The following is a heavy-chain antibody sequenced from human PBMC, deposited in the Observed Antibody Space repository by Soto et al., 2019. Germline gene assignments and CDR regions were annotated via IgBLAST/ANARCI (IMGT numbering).Heavy chain of an antibody. V-gene: IGHV3-53*01. D-gene: IGHD5-18*01. CDR3: ATGVDTAKVGY. CDR2: IYYSGDT. Sequence: VQLVESGGGLIQPGGSLRLSCVASGFSVSNNHMTWVRQAPGRGPEWVSTIYYSGDTFYAASVKGRFALSRDNSKNILYLQMNSLRADDTAVYYCATGVDTAKVGYWGQGTLVTVSS. CDR1: GFSVSNNH. J-gene: IGHJ4*02.